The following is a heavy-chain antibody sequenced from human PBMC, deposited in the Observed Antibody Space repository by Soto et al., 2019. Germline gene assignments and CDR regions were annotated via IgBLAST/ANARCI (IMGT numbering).Heavy chain of an antibody. CDR2: FNPEDGDT. Sequence: WVRQAPGQGREWMGGFNPEDGDTIYAQKFQGRFTMTKDTSTDTAYMELSSLRSEDTAVYYCATVGWSYGPGSYIQFDYWGQGTLVTVSS. V-gene: IGHV1-24*01. CDR3: ATVGWSYGPGSYIQFDY. D-gene: IGHD3-10*01. J-gene: IGHJ4*02.